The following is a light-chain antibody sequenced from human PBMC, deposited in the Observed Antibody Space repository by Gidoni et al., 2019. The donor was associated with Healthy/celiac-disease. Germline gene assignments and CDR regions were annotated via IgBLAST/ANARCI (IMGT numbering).Light chain of an antibody. J-gene: IGLJ2*01. V-gene: IGLV1-44*01. CDR1: SSNIGSNT. CDR2: SNN. Sequence: QSVLTQPPSASGTPGQRVTISCSGSSSNIGSNTVNWYQQLPGTAPKLPIYSNNQRPSGVPDRFSGPKSGTSASLAISGLQSEDEADYYCAAWDDSLNGVVFGGGTKLTVL. CDR3: AAWDDSLNGVV.